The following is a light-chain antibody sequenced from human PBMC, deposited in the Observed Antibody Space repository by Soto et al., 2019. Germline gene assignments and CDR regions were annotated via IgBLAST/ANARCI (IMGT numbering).Light chain of an antibody. CDR1: SSNIGAGYD. CDR3: QSYHSSLSGVV. CDR2: GNS. V-gene: IGLV1-40*01. Sequence: QLVLTQPPSVSGAPGQRVTISCTGSSSNIGAGYDVHWYQQPPGTAPKLLIYGNSNRPSGVPDRFSGSKSGTSASLAITGLQAEDEADYYCQSYHSSLSGVVFGGGTKLTVL. J-gene: IGLJ2*01.